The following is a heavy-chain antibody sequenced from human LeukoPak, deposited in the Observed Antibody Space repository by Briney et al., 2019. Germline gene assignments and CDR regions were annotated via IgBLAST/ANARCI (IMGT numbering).Heavy chain of an antibody. V-gene: IGHV4-4*07. D-gene: IGHD5-18*01. CDR1: TASINSYY. Sequence: SETLSLTCTVSTASINSYYWSWVRQPAGRGLEWIGRIYTTGMTQYDPSLQSRVTMSVDTSQKQFSLNLRSVTAADTAIYFCVRHGYTASHFFLDYWSQGALVTVSS. J-gene: IGHJ4*02. CDR3: VRHGYTASHFFLDY. CDR2: IYTTGMT.